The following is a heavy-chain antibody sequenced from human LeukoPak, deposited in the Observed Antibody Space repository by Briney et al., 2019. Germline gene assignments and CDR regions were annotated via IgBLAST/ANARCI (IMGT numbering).Heavy chain of an antibody. CDR1: GFTFSIYA. Sequence: GGSLRLSCAASGFTFSIYAMSWVRQAPGKGLEWVSAISGSGGSTYYADSVKGRFTISRDNSKNTLYLQMNSLRAEDTAVYYCAKMTYGLVIVFIFDYWGQGTLVTVSS. J-gene: IGHJ4*02. CDR2: ISGSGGST. CDR3: AKMTYGLVIVFIFDY. D-gene: IGHD1-26*01. V-gene: IGHV3-23*01.